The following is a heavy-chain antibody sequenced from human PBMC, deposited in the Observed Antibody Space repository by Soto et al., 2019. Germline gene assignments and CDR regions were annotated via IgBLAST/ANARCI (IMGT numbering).Heavy chain of an antibody. V-gene: IGHV3-21*01. J-gene: IGHJ5*02. CDR2: ISSSSSYI. D-gene: IGHD5-12*01. Sequence: GGSLRLSCAASGFTFSSYSMNWVRQAPGKGLEWVSSISSSSSYIYYADSVKGRFTISRDNAKNSLYLQMNSLRAEDTAVYYCARGPSLSVATIEGHWFDPWGQGTLVTVSS. CDR1: GFTFSSYS. CDR3: ARGPSLSVATIEGHWFDP.